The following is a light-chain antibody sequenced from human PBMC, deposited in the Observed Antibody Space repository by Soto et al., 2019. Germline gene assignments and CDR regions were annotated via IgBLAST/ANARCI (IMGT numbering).Light chain of an antibody. Sequence: QSALTQPASVSGSPGQSITISCTGTSSDVGGYNYVSWYQQHPGKAPKLMIYEVSNRPSGFSNRFSGSKSGSTASLTISGLQAEDESDYYCSSYTSSSTYVVFGGGTKVTVL. CDR1: SSDVGGYNY. CDR3: SSYTSSSTYVV. J-gene: IGLJ2*01. CDR2: EVS. V-gene: IGLV2-14*01.